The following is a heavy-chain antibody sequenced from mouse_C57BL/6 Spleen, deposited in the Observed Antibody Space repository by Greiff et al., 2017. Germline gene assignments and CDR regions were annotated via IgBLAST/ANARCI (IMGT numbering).Heavy chain of an antibody. D-gene: IGHD2-3*01. Sequence: VQLQQSGPELVKPGASVKLSCKASGYAFSSSWMNWVKQRPGKGLEWIGRIYPGDGDTNYNGKFKGKATLTADKSTSTAYMQLSSLASEDTAVYFCAMGTAEGFAYWGQGTLVTVSA. J-gene: IGHJ3*01. V-gene: IGHV1-82*01. CDR2: IYPGDGDT. CDR1: GYAFSSSW. CDR3: AMGTAEGFAY.